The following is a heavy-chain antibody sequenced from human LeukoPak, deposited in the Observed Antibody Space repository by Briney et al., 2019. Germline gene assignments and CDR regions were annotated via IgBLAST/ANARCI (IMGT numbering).Heavy chain of an antibody. J-gene: IGHJ6*03. V-gene: IGHV4-38-2*02. CDR3: ARDPDSSSASYYYYYMDV. CDR2: IYHSGST. CDR1: GYSISSGYY. D-gene: IGHD6-6*01. Sequence: PSETLSLTCTVSGYSISSGYYWGWIRQPPGKGLEWIGSIYHSGSTYYNPSLKSRVTISVDTSKNQFSLKLSSVTAADTAVYYCARDPDSSSASYYYYYMDVWGKGTTVTISS.